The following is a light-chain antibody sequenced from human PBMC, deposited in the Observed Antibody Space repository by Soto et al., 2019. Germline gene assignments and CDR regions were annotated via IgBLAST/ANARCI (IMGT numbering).Light chain of an antibody. CDR3: QSYDSSLNGWV. Sequence: QSALTQPPSASGSPGQLVAISCTGTSSDVGGYSHVSWYQQHPGKAPKLIIFEVNKRPSGVPDRFSGSKSGNTASLTVSGLQADDEADYYCQSYDSSLNGWVFGGGTKVTVL. CDR2: EVN. V-gene: IGLV2-8*01. CDR1: SSDVGGYSH. J-gene: IGLJ3*02.